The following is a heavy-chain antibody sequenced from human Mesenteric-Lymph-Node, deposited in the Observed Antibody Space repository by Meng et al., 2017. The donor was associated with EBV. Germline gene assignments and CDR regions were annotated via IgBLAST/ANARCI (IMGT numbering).Heavy chain of an antibody. CDR2: INHSGST. Sequence: QVQLQQWGAGLLKSSETLSLTCAVYGGSFSGYYWSWIRQPPGKGLEWIGEINHSGSTNYNPSLKSRVTISVDTSQNQFSLRLTSVTAADTAVYYCTRDGGALAADSWGQGTLVTVSS. V-gene: IGHV4-34*01. D-gene: IGHD6-19*01. CDR3: TRDGGALAADS. J-gene: IGHJ4*02. CDR1: GGSFSGYY.